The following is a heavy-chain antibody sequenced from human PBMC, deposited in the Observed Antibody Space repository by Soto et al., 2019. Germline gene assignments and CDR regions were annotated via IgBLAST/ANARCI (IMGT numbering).Heavy chain of an antibody. CDR1: GYTFTSYG. CDR3: ARDIVVVPASIDDYSSNSMDV. D-gene: IGHD2-2*01. CDR2: ISAYNGNT. J-gene: IGHJ6*03. V-gene: IGHV1-18*01. Sequence: ASVKVSCKASGYTFTSYGISWVRQAPGQGLEWMGWISAYNGNTNYAQKLQGRVTMTTDTSTSTAYMELRSLRSDDTAVYYCARDIVVVPASIDDYSSNSMDVSCKGIT.